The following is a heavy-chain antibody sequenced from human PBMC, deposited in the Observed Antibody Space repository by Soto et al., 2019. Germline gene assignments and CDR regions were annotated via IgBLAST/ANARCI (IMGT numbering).Heavy chain of an antibody. J-gene: IGHJ4*02. Sequence: GGSLRPSCAASGFTFSSYAMHWVRQAPGKGLEWVAVISYDGSNKYYADSVKGRFTISRDNSKNTLYLQMNSLRAEDTAVYYSARVREAYGDLFDYWGQGTLVTVSS. CDR3: ARVREAYGDLFDY. D-gene: IGHD4-17*01. CDR1: GFTFSSYA. CDR2: ISYDGSNK. V-gene: IGHV3-30-3*01.